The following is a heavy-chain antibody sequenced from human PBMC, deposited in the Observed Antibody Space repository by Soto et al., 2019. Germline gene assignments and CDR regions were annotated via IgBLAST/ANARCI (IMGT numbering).Heavy chain of an antibody. Sequence: GDSVNVSCKAAGYTFPGDYMHWVRQAPGQGLEWMGWINPNSGGTNYAQKFQGRVTTTRDTYISKDYMELNSLTSDDPAVYYCARVAGHKNASIHTWGQGALLTVSS. D-gene: IGHD3-3*02. J-gene: IGHJ4*02. CDR2: INPNSGGT. CDR1: GYTFPGDY. CDR3: ARVAGHKNASIHT. V-gene: IGHV1-2*02.